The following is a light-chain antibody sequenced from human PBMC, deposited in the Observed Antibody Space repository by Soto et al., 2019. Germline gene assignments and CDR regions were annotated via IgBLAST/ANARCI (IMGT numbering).Light chain of an antibody. CDR2: EVS. Sequence: QSVLTQPPSASGSPGQSVTISCTGTSSDVGGYNYVSWYQQYPGKAPKLMIYEVSKRPSGVPDRFSGSKSGNTASLTVSGLQAEDEADYYCSSHAGSKNHVFGTGTKVTVL. V-gene: IGLV2-8*01. CDR3: SSHAGSKNHV. CDR1: SSDVGGYNY. J-gene: IGLJ1*01.